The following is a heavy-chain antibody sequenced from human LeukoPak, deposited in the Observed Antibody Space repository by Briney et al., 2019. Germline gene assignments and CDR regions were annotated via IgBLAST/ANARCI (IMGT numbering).Heavy chain of an antibody. CDR1: GFSFRDHG. J-gene: IGHJ4*02. CDR3: ARDITNSWSWDY. CDR2: LWYDGSNE. Sequence: GGSLRLSCAASGFSFRDHGMHWVRQAPGKGLEWVAGLWYDGSNEDYAESVKGRFTIFRDNSKNTLYLRMNSLRVEDTGIYYCARDITNSWSWDYWGRGSLVSVSS. V-gene: IGHV3-33*01. D-gene: IGHD6-13*01.